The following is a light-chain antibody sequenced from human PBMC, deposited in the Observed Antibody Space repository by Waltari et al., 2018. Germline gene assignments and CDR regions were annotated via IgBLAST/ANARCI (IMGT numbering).Light chain of an antibody. V-gene: IGLV2-23*02. J-gene: IGLJ1*01. CDR2: EVS. CDR3: CSYAGSSTLGGFYV. CDR1: SSDVGRYNL. Sequence: QSALTQPASVSGSPGQSITISCTGTSSDVGRYNLVSWYQQHPGKAPKLMIYEVSKRPSGVSNRFSGSKSGNTASLTISGLQAEDEADYYCCSYAGSSTLGGFYVFGTGTKVTVL.